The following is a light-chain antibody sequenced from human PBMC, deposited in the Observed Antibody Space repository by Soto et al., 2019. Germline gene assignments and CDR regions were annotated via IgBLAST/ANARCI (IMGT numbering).Light chain of an antibody. CDR2: GVS. CDR3: QHYNEYSRA. CDR1: QTIGAN. Sequence: DVQMTQSPSSLSASVGDRVTITCRASQTIGANLNWYRQKPGKAPQLLIWGVSNLESGVPSRFSGSGSGTEFTLTISSLQPDDFATYYCQHYNEYSRAFGQGTKVDIK. J-gene: IGKJ1*01. V-gene: IGKV1-5*01.